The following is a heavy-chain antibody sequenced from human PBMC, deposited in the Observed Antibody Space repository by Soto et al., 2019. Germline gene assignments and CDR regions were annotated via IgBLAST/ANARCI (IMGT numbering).Heavy chain of an antibody. V-gene: IGHV3-66*01. J-gene: IGHJ4*01. CDR2: IYTGDNK. Sequence: GGSLRLSCAVSGFSVSSYYMNWVRQAPGQGLEWVSLIYTGDNKQYADSVKGRFTISRDASKNTLYLQMDSVRGEDTGVYFCARSSGWNRFDYWGQGTRVTVSS. D-gene: IGHD6-19*01. CDR3: ARSSGWNRFDY. CDR1: GFSVSSYY.